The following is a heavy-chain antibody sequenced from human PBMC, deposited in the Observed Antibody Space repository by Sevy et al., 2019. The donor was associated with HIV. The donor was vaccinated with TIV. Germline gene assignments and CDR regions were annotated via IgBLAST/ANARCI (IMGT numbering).Heavy chain of an antibody. CDR1: GGSFSGYY. J-gene: IGHJ5*02. CDR2: INHSGST. D-gene: IGHD2-15*01. V-gene: IGHV4-34*01. Sequence: AETLSLTCAVYGGSFSGYYWSWIRQPPGKGLEWIGEINHSGSTNYNPSLKSRVTIPVDTSKNQFSLKLSSVTAADTAVYYSARCGRVSLIVSGGSCRSFWFDPWGQGTLVSVSS. CDR3: ARCGRVSLIVSGGSCRSFWFDP.